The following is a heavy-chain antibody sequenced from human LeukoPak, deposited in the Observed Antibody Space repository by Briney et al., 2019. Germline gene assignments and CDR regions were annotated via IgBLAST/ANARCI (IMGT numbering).Heavy chain of an antibody. V-gene: IGHV3-23*01. CDR2: ISGSGGST. D-gene: IGHD3-22*01. CDR1: GFTFSTYA. CDR3: AKRGYDTSGYYGYFDY. Sequence: GGSLRLSCAASGFTFSTYAMSWVRQAPGKGLEWVSVISGSGGSTYYADSVEGRFIISRDNSKNTLYLQMNSLRVEDTAAYYCAKRGYDTSGYYGYFDYWGQGTLITVSS. J-gene: IGHJ4*02.